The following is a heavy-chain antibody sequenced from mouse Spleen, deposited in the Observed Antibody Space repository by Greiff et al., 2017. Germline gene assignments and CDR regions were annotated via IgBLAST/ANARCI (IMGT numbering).Heavy chain of an antibody. V-gene: IGHV1-50*01. J-gene: IGHJ2*01. CDR2: IDPSDSYT. Sequence: QVQLQQPGAELVKPGASVKLSCKASGYTFTSYWMQWVKQRPGQGLEWIGEIDPSDSYTNYNQKFKGKATLTVDTSSSTAYMQLSSLTSEDSAVYYCARWGEYSGDWGQGTTLTVSS. CDR1: GYTFTSYW. D-gene: IGHD2-10*02. CDR3: ARWGEYSGD.